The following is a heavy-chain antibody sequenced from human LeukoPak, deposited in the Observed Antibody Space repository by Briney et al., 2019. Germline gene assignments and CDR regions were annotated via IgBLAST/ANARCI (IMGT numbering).Heavy chain of an antibody. V-gene: IGHV3-30-3*01. CDR3: ARGGNGAWFEGGY. Sequence: GGSLRLSCAASGFTFSSYAMHWVRQAPGKGLEWVAVISYDGSNKYCADSVKGRFTISRDNSKNTLYLQMNSLRPEDTAMYFCARGGNGAWFEGGYWGQGTLVTVSS. CDR2: ISYDGSNK. J-gene: IGHJ4*02. D-gene: IGHD3-10*01. CDR1: GFTFSSYA.